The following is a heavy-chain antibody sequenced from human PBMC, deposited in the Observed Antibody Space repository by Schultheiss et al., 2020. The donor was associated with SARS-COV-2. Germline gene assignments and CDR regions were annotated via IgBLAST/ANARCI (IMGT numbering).Heavy chain of an antibody. CDR2: INPNSGGT. CDR3: ATVGGYDFWSGYYSAFDI. J-gene: IGHJ3*02. CDR1: GYTFTSYY. Sequence: ASVKVSCKASGYTFTSYYMHWVRQAPGQGLEWMGWINPNSGGTNYAQKFQGRVTMTRDTSISTAYMELSSLRSEDTAVYYCATVGGYDFWSGYYSAFDIWGQGTMVTVSS. D-gene: IGHD3-3*01. V-gene: IGHV1-2*02.